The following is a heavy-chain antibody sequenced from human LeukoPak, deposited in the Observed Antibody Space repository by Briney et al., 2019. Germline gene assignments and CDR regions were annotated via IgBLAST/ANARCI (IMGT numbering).Heavy chain of an antibody. J-gene: IGHJ5*02. Sequence: SETLSLTCTVSGGSISSYYWSWIRQPPGKGLGWIGYIYYSGSTNYNPSLKSRVTISVDTSKNQFSLKLSSVTAADTAVYYCASYGRGPGSPSYVAAAANWFDPWGQGTLVTVSS. D-gene: IGHD6-13*01. CDR1: GGSISSYY. CDR2: IYYSGST. CDR3: ASYGRGPGSPSYVAAAANWFDP. V-gene: IGHV4-59*01.